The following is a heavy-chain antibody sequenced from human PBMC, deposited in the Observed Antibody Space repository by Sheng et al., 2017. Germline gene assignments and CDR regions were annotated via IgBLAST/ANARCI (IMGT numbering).Heavy chain of an antibody. V-gene: IGHV3-48*03. D-gene: IGHD5-18*01. Sequence: EVRLVDSGGGLVQPGGSLRLSCAASGFTFSNYEMNWVRQAPGRGLEWVSYISHSGHTILYADSVEGRFTISRDNARNSLSLQMNSLIVEDTAVYYCARDGLLHSYGQGYLDYWGQGALVTVSS. CDR2: ISHSGHTI. J-gene: IGHJ4*02. CDR1: GFTFSNYE. CDR3: ARDGLLHSYGQGYLDY.